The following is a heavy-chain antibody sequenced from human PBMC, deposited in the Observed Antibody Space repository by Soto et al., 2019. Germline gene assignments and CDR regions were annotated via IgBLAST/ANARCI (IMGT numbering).Heavy chain of an antibody. J-gene: IGHJ3*02. CDR3: ARVSGGSRDAFDI. Sequence: ASVKVSCKASGYTFTSYAMHWVRQAPGQRLEWMGWINAGNGNTKYSQKFQGRVTITRDTSASTAYMELSSLRSEDTAVYYCARVSGGSRDAFDIWGQGTMVTVSS. D-gene: IGHD3-10*01. CDR2: INAGNGNT. V-gene: IGHV1-3*01. CDR1: GYTFTSYA.